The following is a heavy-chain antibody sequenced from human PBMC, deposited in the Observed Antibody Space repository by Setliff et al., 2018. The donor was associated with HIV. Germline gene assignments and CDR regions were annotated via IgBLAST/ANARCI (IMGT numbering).Heavy chain of an antibody. D-gene: IGHD2-2*01. CDR2: VYYTGTS. V-gene: IGHV4-31*03. Sequence: SETLSLTCTVSGVSVSSGGYYWSWIRQHPGKGLEWIGYVYYTGTSYFNPSLKSRITISVDTSKNHFSLKLGFVTAAGTAVYYCARGESTTWDLAEYFQHWGHGTLVTVS. CDR3: ARGESTTWDLAEYFQH. CDR1: GVSVSSGGYY. J-gene: IGHJ1*01.